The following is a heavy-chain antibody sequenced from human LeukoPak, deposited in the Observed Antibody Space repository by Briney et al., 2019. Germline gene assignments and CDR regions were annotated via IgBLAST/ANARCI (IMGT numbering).Heavy chain of an antibody. J-gene: IGHJ4*02. CDR3: ARRGDGYGHFDF. Sequence: SGTLSLTCAVSGGSVSSSNWWSWVRQPPGKGLEWIGAIYHSGTTTYNPSLKSRVTISVDKSKDQFSLNLSSVTAADTAVYYCARRGDGYGHFDFWGQGTLVTVSS. CDR2: IYHSGTT. D-gene: IGHD5-24*01. CDR1: GGSVSSSNW. V-gene: IGHV4-4*02.